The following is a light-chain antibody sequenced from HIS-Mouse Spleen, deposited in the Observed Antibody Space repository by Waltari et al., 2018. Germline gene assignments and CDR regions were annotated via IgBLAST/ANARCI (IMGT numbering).Light chain of an antibody. V-gene: IGLV3-10*01. Sequence: SYELTQPPSEPVSPGHTTRLTCSEDTLPKKYAYWYQQKSGQAPVLVIYEDNKRPSGSPERFSGSSSGTMATLTISGAQVEDEADYYCYSTDSSGNHRVFGGGTKLTVL. CDR3: YSTDSSGNHRV. J-gene: IGLJ2*01. CDR2: EDN. CDR1: TLPKKY.